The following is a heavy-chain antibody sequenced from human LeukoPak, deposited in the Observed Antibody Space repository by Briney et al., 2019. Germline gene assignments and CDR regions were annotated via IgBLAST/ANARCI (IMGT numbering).Heavy chain of an antibody. V-gene: IGHV3-21*01. CDR3: ARDPTPSTYYDSSGYSQTFDY. CDR1: GFTFSSYS. CDR2: ISSSSSYI. Sequence: GGSLRLSCAASGFTFSSYSMNWVRQAPGKGLEWVSSISSSSSYIYYADSVKGRFTIPRDNAKNSLYLQMNSLRAEDTAVYYCARDPTPSTYYDSSGYSQTFDYWGQGTLVTVSS. J-gene: IGHJ4*02. D-gene: IGHD3-22*01.